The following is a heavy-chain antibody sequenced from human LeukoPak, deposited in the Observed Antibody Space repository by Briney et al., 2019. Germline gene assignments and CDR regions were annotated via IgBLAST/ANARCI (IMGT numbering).Heavy chain of an antibody. CDR3: ARGGGLDV. J-gene: IGHJ6*02. Sequence: PGGPLRLSCTASGFTFSNFWMGWVRQAPGKGLEWVASINHNGNVNYYVDSVKGRFTISRDNAKNSLYLQMSNLRAEDTAVYFCARGGGLDVWGQGATVTVSS. V-gene: IGHV3-7*04. CDR2: INHNGNVN. CDR1: GFTFSNFW.